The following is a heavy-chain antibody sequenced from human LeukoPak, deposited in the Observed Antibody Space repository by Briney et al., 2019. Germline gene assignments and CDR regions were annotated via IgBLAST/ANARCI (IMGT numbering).Heavy chain of an antibody. CDR2: IWYDGSNK. D-gene: IGHD2-21*02. V-gene: IGHV3-33*01. CDR3: ASDTCGGDCYLFDP. J-gene: IGHJ5*02. Sequence: LXLXXXASXFXFSSYGXHWVRQAPGKGLEWVAVIWYDGSNKYYADSVKGRFTISRDNSKNTLYLQMNSLRAEGTAVYYCASDTCGGDCYLFDPWGQGTLVTVSS. CDR1: XFXFSSYG.